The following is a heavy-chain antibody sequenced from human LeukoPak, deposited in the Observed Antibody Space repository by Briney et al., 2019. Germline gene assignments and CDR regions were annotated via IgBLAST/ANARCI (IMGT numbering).Heavy chain of an antibody. Sequence: PSEPLSLTCTVSGGSISSYYWSWVRQPPGKGLEWIGYVYTSGSTNYNPTLKSRVTISVDTFKNQFFAKLSSVTAVDTAVYYCARQHAGALDAFDIWGQGTMVTVSS. CDR3: ARQHAGALDAFDI. J-gene: IGHJ3*02. V-gene: IGHV4-59*08. CDR1: GGSISSYY. D-gene: IGHD3-10*01. CDR2: VYTSGST.